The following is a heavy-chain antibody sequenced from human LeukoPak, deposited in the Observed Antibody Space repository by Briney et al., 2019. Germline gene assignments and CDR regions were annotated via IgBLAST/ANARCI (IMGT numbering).Heavy chain of an antibody. J-gene: IGHJ4*02. CDR3: ARGRSSGSGYYY. CDR1: GGSISSSSYY. V-gene: IGHV4-39*01. Sequence: SETLSLTCTVSGGSISSSSYYWGWIRQPPGKGLEWIGNIYYSGSTYYNPSLESRVTISVDTSKNQFSLKLSSVTAADTAVYYCARGRSSGSGYYYWGQGTLVTVSS. D-gene: IGHD3-22*01. CDR2: IYYSGST.